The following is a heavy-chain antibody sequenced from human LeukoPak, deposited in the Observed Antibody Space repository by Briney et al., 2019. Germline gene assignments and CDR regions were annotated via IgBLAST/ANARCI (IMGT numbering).Heavy chain of an antibody. D-gene: IGHD5-18*01. CDR3: ARAGYSYGYPPEYFQH. J-gene: IGHJ1*01. CDR1: GGSFSGYY. Sequence: SETLSLTCAVYGGSFSGYYWSWIRQPPGKGLEWIGEINHSGSTNYNPSLKSRVTISVDTSKNQFSLKLSSVTAADTAVYYCARAGYSYGYPPEYFQHWGQGTLVTVSS. CDR2: INHSGST. V-gene: IGHV4-34*01.